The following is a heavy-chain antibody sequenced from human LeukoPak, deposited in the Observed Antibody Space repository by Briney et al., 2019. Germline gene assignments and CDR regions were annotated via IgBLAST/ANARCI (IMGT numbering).Heavy chain of an antibody. Sequence: SETLSLTCTVSSASISSSPHFWAWIRQSPGKVLEWIGSISYSGTTYYNPSLKSRVTISVDTSENHFSLQLSSVTAADTAVYYCARHGRYSSSWVDAFDIWGQGTMVTVSS. CDR2: ISYSGTT. D-gene: IGHD6-13*01. CDR3: ARHGRYSSSWVDAFDI. J-gene: IGHJ3*02. CDR1: SASISSSPHF. V-gene: IGHV4-39*01.